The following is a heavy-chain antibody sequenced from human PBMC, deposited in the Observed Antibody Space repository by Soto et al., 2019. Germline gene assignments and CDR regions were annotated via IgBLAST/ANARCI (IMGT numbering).Heavy chain of an antibody. V-gene: IGHV3-23*01. CDR2: IRGSGGAT. D-gene: IGHD2-15*01. J-gene: IGHJ6*02. CDR3: ATCAPRTPFNYSGLDI. Sequence: ELQLLESGGGLVQPGGSLRLSGAASKVTFRSYVMNWVRQAPGKGLVWVADIRGSGGATYYADSVKGRFTVSRDKSTSALFMQMNSLGAADQAVYLCATCAPRTPFNYSGLDIWGQGTTGT. CDR1: KVTFRSYV.